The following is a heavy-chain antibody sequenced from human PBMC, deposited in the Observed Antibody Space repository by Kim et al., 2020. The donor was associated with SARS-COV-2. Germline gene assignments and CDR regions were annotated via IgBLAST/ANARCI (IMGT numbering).Heavy chain of an antibody. Sequence: GGSLRLSCAASGFTFSNYWMTWVRQAPGKGLEWVANIKEDGSEKYYVDSVKGRFTISRDNAKNSLYLQMNSLRAEDTAVYYCASGGGSYAGYHYGMDGWG. D-gene: IGHD3-16*01. CDR3: ASGGGSYAGYHYGMDG. CDR1: GFTFSNYW. CDR2: IKEDGSEK. V-gene: IGHV3-7*03. J-gene: IGHJ6*01.